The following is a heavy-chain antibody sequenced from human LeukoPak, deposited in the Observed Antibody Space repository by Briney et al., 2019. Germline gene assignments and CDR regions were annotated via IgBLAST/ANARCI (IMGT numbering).Heavy chain of an antibody. Sequence: SQTLSLTCTVSGGSISSGGYYLSWIRQHPGKGLEWIGYIYYSGSTYYNPSLNSRLIISVDTSKNQFSLKLSSVTAADTAVYYCARGAPGVADWFDPWGQGTLVTVSS. V-gene: IGHV4-31*03. CDR2: IYYSGST. CDR1: GGSISSGGYY. D-gene: IGHD6-19*01. J-gene: IGHJ5*02. CDR3: ARGAPGVADWFDP.